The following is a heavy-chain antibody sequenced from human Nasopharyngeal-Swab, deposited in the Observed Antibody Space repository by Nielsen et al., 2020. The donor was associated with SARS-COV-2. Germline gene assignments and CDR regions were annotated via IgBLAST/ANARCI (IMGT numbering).Heavy chain of an antibody. Sequence: ASVKVSCKASGYTFTSYAMNWVRQAPAQGLEWMGWINTNTGNPTYAQGFTGRFVFSLDTSVSTAYLQISSLKAEDTAVYYCARDRWELLLNYYYYGMDVWGQGTTVTVSS. CDR3: ARDRWELLLNYYYYGMDV. J-gene: IGHJ6*02. D-gene: IGHD1-26*01. CDR2: INTNTGNP. V-gene: IGHV7-4-1*02. CDR1: GYTFTSYA.